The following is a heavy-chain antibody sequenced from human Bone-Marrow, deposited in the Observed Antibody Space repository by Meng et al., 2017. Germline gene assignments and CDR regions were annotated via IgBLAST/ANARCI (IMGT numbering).Heavy chain of an antibody. CDR3: ARARTAYYIDY. J-gene: IGHJ4*02. V-gene: IGHV3-23*01. Sequence: EVQLLESGGGLIQPGGSLSLSCAASGFTFGNSAMSWVRQGPGKGLEWVSIITTTGGSTYYADSVKGRFTISRDNSKNTLYLQVNSLTAEDTAEYFCARARTAYYIDYWGQGTLVTVSS. CDR2: ITTTGGST. D-gene: IGHD3/OR15-3a*01. CDR1: GFTFGNSA.